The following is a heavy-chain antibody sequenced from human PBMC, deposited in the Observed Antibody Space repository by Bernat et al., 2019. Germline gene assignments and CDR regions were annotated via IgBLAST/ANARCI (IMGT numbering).Heavy chain of an antibody. CDR1: GFTFSSYS. D-gene: IGHD1-26*01. CDR2: ISSSSSYI. CDR3: SRDGGSYVFRGAFDI. Sequence: EVQLVESGGGLVKPGGSLRLSCAASGFTFSSYSMNWVRQAPGKGLEWVSSISSSSSYIYYADSVKGRFTISRDNAKNSLYLQMNRLRAEDTAVYYCSRDGGSYVFRGAFDIWGQGTMVTVSS. V-gene: IGHV3-21*01. J-gene: IGHJ3*02.